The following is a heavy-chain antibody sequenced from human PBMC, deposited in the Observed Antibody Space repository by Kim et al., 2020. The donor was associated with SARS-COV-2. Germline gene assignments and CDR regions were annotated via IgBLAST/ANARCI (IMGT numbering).Heavy chain of an antibody. V-gene: IGHV3-21*01. D-gene: IGHD5-18*01. CDR3: ASNSGYRYDLDY. CDR2: ISRTSNYI. Sequence: GGSLRLSCAASGFTFSSYSMSWVRQAPGKGLEWVSSISRTSNYIYYADSVRGRFTISRDNAKNSLYLQMNNLRADDTALYYCASNSGYRYDLDYWGQGTL. CDR1: GFTFSSYS. J-gene: IGHJ4*02.